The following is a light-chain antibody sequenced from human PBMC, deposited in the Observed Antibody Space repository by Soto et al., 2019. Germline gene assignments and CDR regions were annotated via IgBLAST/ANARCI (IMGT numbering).Light chain of an antibody. CDR3: GTWDSDLSAEV. Sequence: QSVLTQPPSVSAAPGQKVTISCSGSSSNIGTNYVSWYQQLPGRAPKLVIFDNSKRPSGIPDRFSGSKSGSSATLGVTGLQTGDEADCYCGTWDSDLSAEVFGGGTKLTVL. CDR1: SSNIGTNY. J-gene: IGLJ3*02. V-gene: IGLV1-51*01. CDR2: DNS.